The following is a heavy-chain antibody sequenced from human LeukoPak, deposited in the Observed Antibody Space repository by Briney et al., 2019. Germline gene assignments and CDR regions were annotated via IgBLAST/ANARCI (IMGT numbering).Heavy chain of an antibody. J-gene: IGHJ5*02. Sequence: SVKVSCKASGGTFSSYAISWVRQAPGQGLEWMGGIIPIFGTANYAQKFQGRVTITTDESMSTAYMELSSLRSEDTAVYYCARSFHIVVVPAASLWFDPWGQGTLVTVSS. CDR3: ARSFHIVVVPAASLWFDP. CDR2: IIPIFGTA. CDR1: GGTFSSYA. V-gene: IGHV1-69*05. D-gene: IGHD2-2*01.